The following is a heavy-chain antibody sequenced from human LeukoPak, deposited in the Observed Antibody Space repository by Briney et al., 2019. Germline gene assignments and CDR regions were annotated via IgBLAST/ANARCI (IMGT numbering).Heavy chain of an antibody. V-gene: IGHV3-64D*06. D-gene: IGHD1-26*01. CDR3: ASSPGWELLRVAY. J-gene: IGHJ4*01. CDR2: ISSNGGST. CDR1: GFTFSSYA. Sequence: GGSLRLSCSASGFTFSSYAMHWVRQAPGKGLEYVSAISSNGGSTYYADSVKGRFTISRDNSKNTLYLQMSSLRAEDTAVYYCASSPGWELLRVAYWDQGTLVTVSS.